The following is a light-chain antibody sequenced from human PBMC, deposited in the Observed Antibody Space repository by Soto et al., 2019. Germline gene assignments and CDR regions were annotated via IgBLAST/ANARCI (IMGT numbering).Light chain of an antibody. Sequence: DIQMTQSPSTLSASVGVRVTITCWASQSLSSWLTWYQQKAGQAPKLLIYKASIVESGVPSRFSGSGSGTEFTHTISSLQPDDSATYYCQQYSYFATFGQGTRVEVK. CDR1: QSLSSW. J-gene: IGKJ1*01. V-gene: IGKV1-5*03. CDR3: QQYSYFAT. CDR2: KAS.